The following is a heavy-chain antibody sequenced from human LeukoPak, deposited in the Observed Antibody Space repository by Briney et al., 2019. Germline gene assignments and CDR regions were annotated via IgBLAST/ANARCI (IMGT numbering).Heavy chain of an antibody. V-gene: IGHV1-8*03. J-gene: IGHJ6*03. CDR2: MNPNSGNT. CDR3: ARGPYCSSTSCYRYYYYYMDV. D-gene: IGHD2-2*01. Sequence: ASVKVSCKASGGTFTSYDINWVRQATGQGLEWMGWMNPNSGNTGYAQKFQGRVTITRSTSISTAYMELSSLRSEDTAVYYCARGPYCSSTSCYRYYYYYMDVWGKGTTVTVSS. CDR1: GGTFTSYD.